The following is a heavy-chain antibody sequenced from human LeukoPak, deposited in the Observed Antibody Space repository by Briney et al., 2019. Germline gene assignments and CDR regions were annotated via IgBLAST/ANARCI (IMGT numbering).Heavy chain of an antibody. Sequence: SETLSLTCAVSGGSISSSNWGSWVRQPPGKGLEGIGEIYHSGSTNYNPSLKSRVPISVDTSKNQFSLKLSSVTAADTAVYYCARWLDPDAFDIWGQGTMVTVSS. CDR2: IYHSGST. CDR1: GGSISSSNW. CDR3: ARWLDPDAFDI. J-gene: IGHJ3*02. D-gene: IGHD6-19*01. V-gene: IGHV4-4*02.